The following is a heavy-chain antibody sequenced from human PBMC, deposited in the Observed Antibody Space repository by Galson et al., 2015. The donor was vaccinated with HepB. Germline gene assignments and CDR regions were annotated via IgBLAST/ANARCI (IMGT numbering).Heavy chain of an antibody. J-gene: IGHJ3*02. D-gene: IGHD3-16*01. CDR2: ISGNGGTT. V-gene: IGHV3-23*01. CDR1: GFTFSSYA. Sequence: SLRLSCAASGFTFSSYAMSWVRQAPGKSLEWVSAISGNGGTTYYADSVKGRFTISRDNSKNTLYLQMNSLRAEDTAVYFCAKEFYTAEERRAFDNWGQGTMVTASP. CDR3: AKEFYTAEERRAFDN.